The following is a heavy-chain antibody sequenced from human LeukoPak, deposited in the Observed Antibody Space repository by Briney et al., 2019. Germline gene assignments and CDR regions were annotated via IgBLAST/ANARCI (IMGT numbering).Heavy chain of an antibody. J-gene: IGHJ4*02. CDR2: IYYSGNT. CDR1: GGSISNYF. V-gene: IGHV4-59*01. CDR3: ARGHSSGWHSFDY. D-gene: IGHD6-19*01. Sequence: SETLSLTCTVSGGSISNYFWSWIRQPPGKGLEWIGHIYYSGNTNYNPSLKSRGTISVDTSKNQFSLKLSSVTAADTAVYYCARGHSSGWHSFDYWGQGTPVTVSS.